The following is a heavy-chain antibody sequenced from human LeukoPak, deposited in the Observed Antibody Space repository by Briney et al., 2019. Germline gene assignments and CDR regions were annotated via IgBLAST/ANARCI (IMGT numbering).Heavy chain of an antibody. V-gene: IGHV1-69*05. CDR3: ARGGYYGSGSYYKLGENWFDP. J-gene: IGHJ5*02. D-gene: IGHD3-10*01. CDR1: GGTFISYA. Sequence: ASVKVSCKASGGTFISYAISWVRQAPGQGLEWMGRIIPIFGTANYAQKFQGRVTITTGESTSTAYMELSSLRSEDTAVYYCARGGYYGSGSYYKLGENWFDPWGQGTLVTVSS. CDR2: IIPIFGTA.